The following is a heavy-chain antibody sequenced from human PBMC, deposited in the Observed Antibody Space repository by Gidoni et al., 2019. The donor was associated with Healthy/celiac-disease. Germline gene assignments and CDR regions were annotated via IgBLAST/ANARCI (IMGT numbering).Heavy chain of an antibody. J-gene: IGHJ6*02. Sequence: EVQLVESGGGLVKPGGSLRLSCAASGFTFSSYSMNWVRQAPGKGLEWVSSISSSSSYIYYEDSVKGRFTISRDNAKNSLDLQMNSLRAEDTAVYYCARARGTVTTWDYYYYYGMDVWGQGTTVTVSS. CDR3: ARARGTVTTWDYYYYYGMDV. CDR1: GFTFSSYS. V-gene: IGHV3-21*01. D-gene: IGHD4-4*01. CDR2: ISSSSSYI.